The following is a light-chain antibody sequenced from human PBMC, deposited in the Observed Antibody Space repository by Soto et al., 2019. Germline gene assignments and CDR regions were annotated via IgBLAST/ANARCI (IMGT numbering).Light chain of an antibody. V-gene: IGKV1-33*01. Sequence: DIQMTQSPSSLSASVGDRVTITCQASQDISNYLNWYPQKPGKAPKLLIYDASNLETGVPSRFRGSGSGTDFPFPTSSLHPEDIATYYCKQYNNLLFTFGPGTKVCTK. CDR3: KQYNNLLFT. J-gene: IGKJ3*01. CDR2: DAS. CDR1: QDISNY.